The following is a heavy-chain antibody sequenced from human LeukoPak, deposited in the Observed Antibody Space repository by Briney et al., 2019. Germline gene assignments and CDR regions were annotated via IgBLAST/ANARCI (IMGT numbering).Heavy chain of an antibody. CDR3: AKVHYDNSGYYGLSYYGMDV. CDR2: ISGSGGST. CDR1: GFTFSSYA. V-gene: IGHV3-23*01. D-gene: IGHD3-22*01. Sequence: GGSLRLSCAASGFTFSSYAMSWVRQAPGKGLEWVSAISGSGGSTYYADSVKGRFTISRDNSKNTLYLQMNSLRAEDTAVYYCAKVHYDNSGYYGLSYYGMDVWGQGTTVTVSS. J-gene: IGHJ6*02.